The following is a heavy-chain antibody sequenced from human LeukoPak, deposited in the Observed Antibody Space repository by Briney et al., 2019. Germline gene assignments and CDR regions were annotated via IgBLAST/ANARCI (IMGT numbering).Heavy chain of an antibody. CDR1: GFPFSSYW. V-gene: IGHV3-7*04. Sequence: GGSLRLSCVASGFPFSSYWMTWARQAPGKGLEWVANIKQDGSKKSYVDSVKGRFTISRNNAKNSLYLQMNSLRAEDTAIYYCTRVGYIDEGIDYWGQGTLVTVSS. CDR3: TRVGYIDEGIDY. J-gene: IGHJ4*02. D-gene: IGHD5-24*01. CDR2: IKQDGSKK.